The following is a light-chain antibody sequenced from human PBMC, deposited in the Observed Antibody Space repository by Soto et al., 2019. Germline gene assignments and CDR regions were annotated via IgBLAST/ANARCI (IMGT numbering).Light chain of an antibody. J-gene: IGLJ2*01. CDR1: SSDVGGYNF. V-gene: IGLV2-8*01. CDR3: SSHAGSSNFVV. Sequence: QSALTQPPSASGSPGQAVTIYCTGTSSDVGGYNFVSWYQQHPGKAPKLIIYEVSKRHSGVPDRFFGFKSGNRASLTVAGLQAEDEADYYGSSHAGSSNFVVFGGGTKLTV. CDR2: EVS.